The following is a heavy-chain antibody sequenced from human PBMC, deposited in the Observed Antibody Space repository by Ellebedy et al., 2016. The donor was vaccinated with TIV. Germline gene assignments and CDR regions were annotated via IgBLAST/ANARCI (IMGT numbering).Heavy chain of an antibody. CDR2: VWNDGVNQ. V-gene: IGHV3-33*01. J-gene: IGHJ4*02. CDR1: GFSFHTYG. Sequence: GESLKISCAASGFSFHTYGMHWVRQAPGRGLEWVAVVWNDGVNQYYADSVKGRFTISRDTSKNTLYLQMNSLRAEDTAVYYCARDSYTGGWYYFDYWGQGTLVTVSS. CDR3: ARDSYTGGWYYFDY. D-gene: IGHD2-15*01.